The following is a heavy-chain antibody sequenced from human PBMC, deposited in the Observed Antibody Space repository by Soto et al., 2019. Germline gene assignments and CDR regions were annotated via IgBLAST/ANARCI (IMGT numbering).Heavy chain of an antibody. Sequence: PSETLSLTCAVPGYSISRYYWSWIRQPPGKDLEWIGYIYYSGSTYYNPSLKSRVTISVDTSKNQFSLKLSSVTAADTAVYYCARSVFPWGQGTLVTVSS. CDR1: GYSISRYY. CDR3: ARSVFP. J-gene: IGHJ5*02. V-gene: IGHV4-59*06. CDR2: IYYSGST.